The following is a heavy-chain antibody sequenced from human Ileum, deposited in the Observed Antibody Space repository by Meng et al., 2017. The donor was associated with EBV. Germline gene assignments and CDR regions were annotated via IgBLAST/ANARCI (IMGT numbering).Heavy chain of an antibody. J-gene: IGHJ4*02. Sequence: GQPVPAGAGVEKHGALVKFSCKASGYTFTGYYMHWVRQAPGQGLEWMGRINPNTGGTNYAQNFQGRVTMTRDTSITTAYMELSRLRSADTAMYYCARGKSGSYSLDYWGQGTLVTVSS. CDR1: GYTFTGYY. CDR3: ARGKSGSYSLDY. CDR2: INPNTGGT. V-gene: IGHV1-2*06. D-gene: IGHD3-10*01.